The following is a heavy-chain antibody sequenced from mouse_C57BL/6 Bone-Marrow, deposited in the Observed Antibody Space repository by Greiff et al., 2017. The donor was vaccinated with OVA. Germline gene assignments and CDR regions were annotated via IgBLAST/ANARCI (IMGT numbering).Heavy chain of an antibody. J-gene: IGHJ2*01. CDR1: GYTFTSYW. V-gene: IGHV1-52*01. Sequence: QVQLKQPGAELVRPGSSVKLSCKASGYTFTSYWMHWVKQRPIQGLEWIGNIDPSDSETHYNQKFKDKATLTVDKSSSTAYMQLSSLTSEDSAVYYCARGTTVVAPYYFDYWGQGTTLTVSS. D-gene: IGHD1-1*01. CDR2: IDPSDSET. CDR3: ARGTTVVAPYYFDY.